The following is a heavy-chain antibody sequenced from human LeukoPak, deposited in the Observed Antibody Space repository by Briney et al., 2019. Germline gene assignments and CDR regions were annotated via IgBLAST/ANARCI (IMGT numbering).Heavy chain of an antibody. CDR1: GGSISGYH. CDR2: IYYSGTT. CDR3: AKVGTGTIDY. J-gene: IGHJ4*02. Sequence: SETLSLTCTVSGGSISGYHWGWIRQPPGKGLEWIGYIYYSGTTNYNPSLKSRVTISVDTSKNQFSLKLRSVTAADAAVYYCAKVGTGTIDYWGQGTLVSVSS. V-gene: IGHV4-59*01. D-gene: IGHD1-1*01.